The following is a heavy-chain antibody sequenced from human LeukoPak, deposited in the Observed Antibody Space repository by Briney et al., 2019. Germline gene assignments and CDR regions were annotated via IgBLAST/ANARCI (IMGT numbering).Heavy chain of an antibody. CDR3: ARHGVRGYTNGYFDY. Sequence: GESLKISCKGSGYSFTSYWIGWVRQMPGKGLEWMGIIYPGDSDTRYSPSFQGQVTISADKSISTAYLQWSSLKAPDTAMYYCARHGVRGYTNGYFDYWGQGTLVTVSS. V-gene: IGHV5-51*01. CDR1: GYSFTSYW. D-gene: IGHD5-18*01. CDR2: IYPGDSDT. J-gene: IGHJ4*02.